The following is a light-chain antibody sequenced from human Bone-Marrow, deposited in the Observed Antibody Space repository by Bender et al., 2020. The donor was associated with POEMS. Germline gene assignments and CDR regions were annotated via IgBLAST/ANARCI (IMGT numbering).Light chain of an antibody. CDR3: CSYAGTYTWV. V-gene: IGLV2-11*01. J-gene: IGLJ3*02. Sequence: QSALTQPRSVSGSPGQSVTISCSGTSSDVYGYTYVSWYQQHPGKAPKLMIYAVTDRPSGVPDRFSGSKSGNTASLTISGLQAEDEADYYCCSYAGTYTWVFGGGTKLTVL. CDR1: SSDVYGYTY. CDR2: AVT.